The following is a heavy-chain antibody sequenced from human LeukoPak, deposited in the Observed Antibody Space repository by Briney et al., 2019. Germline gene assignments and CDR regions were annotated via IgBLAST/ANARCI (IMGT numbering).Heavy chain of an antibody. CDR1: GGTFNSYA. CDR3: ATGYRCSNTGCYSYMDV. V-gene: IGHV1-69*05. Sequence: SVKVSCKASGGTFNSYAISWVRQAPGHGLEWVGSIIPIFGSATYAQKFQGKVAISTDESTSTAYMEMSSLTSDDTAVYYCATGYRCSNTGCYSYMDVWGKGTTVTVS. J-gene: IGHJ6*03. CDR2: IIPIFGSA. D-gene: IGHD2-2*01.